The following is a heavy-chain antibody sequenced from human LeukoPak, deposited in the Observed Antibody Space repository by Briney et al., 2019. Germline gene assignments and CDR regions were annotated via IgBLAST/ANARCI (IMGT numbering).Heavy chain of an antibody. J-gene: IGHJ4*02. D-gene: IGHD3-16*02. CDR3: ASAHYDYVWGSYRHSNFDY. CDR2: IRQDGGET. CDR1: GLTFSRDW. Sequence: GGSLRLSCEASGLTFSRDWMGWVRQAPGKGLEWVANIRQDGGETYYGDSVKGRFIISRDNAKNSLFLQMNRLRAEDTAVYYCASAHYDYVWGSYRHSNFDYWGQGTLVTVSS. V-gene: IGHV3-7*01.